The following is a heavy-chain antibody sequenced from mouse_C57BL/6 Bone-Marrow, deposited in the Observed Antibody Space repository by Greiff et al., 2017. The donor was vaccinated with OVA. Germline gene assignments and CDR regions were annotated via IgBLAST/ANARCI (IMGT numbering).Heavy chain of an antibody. CDR1: GYTFTSYW. J-gene: IGHJ2*01. CDR2: IDPSDSYT. Sequence: QIQLQQPGAELVMPGASVKLSCKASGYTFTSYWMHWVKQRPGQGLEWIGEIDPSDSYTNYNQKFKGKSTLTVDKSSSTAYMQLSSLTSEDSAVYYCARVLYYGTLYYFDYWGQGTTLTVSS. V-gene: IGHV1-69*01. CDR3: ARVLYYGTLYYFDY. D-gene: IGHD2-1*01.